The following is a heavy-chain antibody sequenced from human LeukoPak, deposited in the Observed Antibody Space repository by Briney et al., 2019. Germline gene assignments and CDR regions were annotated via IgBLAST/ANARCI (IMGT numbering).Heavy chain of an antibody. J-gene: IGHJ5*02. V-gene: IGHV4-34*01. CDR2: INHSGST. CDR1: GGSFSGYY. CDR3: ARNRYYYGSKNYGVPNWFDP. D-gene: IGHD3-10*01. Sequence: SETLSLTCAVYGGSFSGYYWSWIRQPPGKGLEWIGEINHSGSTNYNPSLKSRVTISVDTSKNQFSLKLSSVTAADTAVYYCARNRYYYGSKNYGVPNWFDPWGQGTLVTVSS.